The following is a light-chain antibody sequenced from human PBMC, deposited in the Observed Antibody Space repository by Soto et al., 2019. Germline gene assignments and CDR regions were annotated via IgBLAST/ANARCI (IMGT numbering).Light chain of an antibody. CDR3: SSYTTSSTLV. CDR1: SSDVGGYNY. V-gene: IGLV2-14*01. J-gene: IGLJ2*01. Sequence: QSVLTQPASVSGSPGQSTTISCTGTSSDVGGYNYVSWYQQHPGKAPRLMIYEVSNRPSGVSNRFSGSKSGNTASLTISGLQAEDEADYYCSSYTTSSTLVFGGGTKLPS. CDR2: EVS.